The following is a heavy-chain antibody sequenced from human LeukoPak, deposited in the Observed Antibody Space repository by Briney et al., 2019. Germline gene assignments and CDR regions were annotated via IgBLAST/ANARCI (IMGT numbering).Heavy chain of an antibody. Sequence: SETLSLTCTVSGGSISSGTFYWSWIRQPAGMGLEWIGRIFTSGRTDYNPSLKSRVTISVDTSKNQFSLKMSSVTAADTAVYYCARDGFGGSSYGNWGQGTLVTVSS. J-gene: IGHJ4*02. CDR2: IFTSGRT. CDR3: ARDGFGGSSYGN. CDR1: GGSISSGTFY. D-gene: IGHD2-15*01. V-gene: IGHV4-61*02.